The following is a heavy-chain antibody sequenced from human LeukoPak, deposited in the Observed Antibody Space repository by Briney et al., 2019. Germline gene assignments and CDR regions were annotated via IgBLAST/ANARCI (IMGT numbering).Heavy chain of an antibody. V-gene: IGHV1-18*01. CDR2: MSAYNGNI. CDR1: GYTFSSYV. D-gene: IGHD3-22*01. Sequence: ASVKVSCKASGYTFSSYVITWVRQAPGQGLEWMGGMSAYNGNINYAQKLQGRVTMITDTSTNTAYMELRSLRSDDTAVYYCARDLHSSGYYRSDAFDIWGQGTMVTVSS. CDR3: ARDLHSSGYYRSDAFDI. J-gene: IGHJ3*02.